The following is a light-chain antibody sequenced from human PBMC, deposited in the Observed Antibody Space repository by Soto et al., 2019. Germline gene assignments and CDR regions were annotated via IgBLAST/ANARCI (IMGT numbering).Light chain of an antibody. CDR1: QRIRSY. Sequence: DIQMTQSPSSLSASIGDRVTITCRASQRIRSYLNWYQVKTGKAPKLLIYDASSLQSGVPSRFSGSRSGPDFTLTISSLQPEDFATYYCQQSYSSPPTFGQGTKVDIK. J-gene: IGKJ1*01. V-gene: IGKV1-39*01. CDR2: DAS. CDR3: QQSYSSPPT.